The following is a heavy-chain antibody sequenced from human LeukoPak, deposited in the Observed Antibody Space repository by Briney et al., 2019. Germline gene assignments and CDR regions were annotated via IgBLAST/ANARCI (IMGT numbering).Heavy chain of an antibody. CDR3: AKSASSSWYYFDY. Sequence: GGSLRLSCAASGFSLSTYPMNWVRQAPGKGLEWVSYISSSGSTIYYADSVKGRFTISRDNAKNSLYLQMNSLRAEDTAVYYCAKSASSSWYYFDYWGQGTLVTASS. CDR1: GFSLSTYP. CDR2: ISSSGSTI. V-gene: IGHV3-48*04. D-gene: IGHD6-13*01. J-gene: IGHJ4*02.